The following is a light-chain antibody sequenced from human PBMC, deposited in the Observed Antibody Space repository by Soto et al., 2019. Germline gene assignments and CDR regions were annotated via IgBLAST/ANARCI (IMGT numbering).Light chain of an antibody. V-gene: IGKV3-11*01. Sequence: EIVFTQSPATLSLSPGERATLSCRASQSVSSSLAWYQQKPGQAPRLLIYAASNRATGIPTRFSGSGSGTDFTLTISSLEPEDFGVYYCQQRSDWPPSLTFGGGTKVDI. CDR2: AAS. CDR1: QSVSSS. J-gene: IGKJ4*01. CDR3: QQRSDWPPSLT.